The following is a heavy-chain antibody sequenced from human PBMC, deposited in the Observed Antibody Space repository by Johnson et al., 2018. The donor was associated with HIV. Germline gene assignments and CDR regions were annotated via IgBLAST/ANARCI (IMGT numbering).Heavy chain of an antibody. CDR3: AKGGDDVWGSYRYHDAFDI. CDR1: GFTFSSYG. J-gene: IGHJ3*02. V-gene: IGHV3-30*02. D-gene: IGHD3-16*02. CDR2: IRYDGSNK. Sequence: QVQLVESGGGLVQPGGSLRLSCAASGFTFSSYGMHWVRQAPGKGLEWVAFIRYDGSNKYYADSVKGRFTISSDNSKNSLYLQMNSLRAEDTAVYYCAKGGDDVWGSYRYHDAFDIWGQGTMVTVSS.